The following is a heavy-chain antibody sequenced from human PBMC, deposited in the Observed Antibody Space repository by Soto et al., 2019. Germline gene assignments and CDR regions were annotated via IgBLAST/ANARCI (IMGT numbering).Heavy chain of an antibody. CDR2: ISSSGVTM. V-gene: IGHV3-11*01. D-gene: IGHD6-19*01. CDR1: GFSFRDYY. CDR3: ATDEERDGWYIGSHY. J-gene: IGHJ4*02. Sequence: QVQLVESGGDLVKPGGSLRLSCAASGFSFRDYYMSWIRQTPGKGLEWLSYISSSGVTMYYADSVKGRFTISRDNAKNSLYLEMNSLRADDTAVYYCATDEERDGWYIGSHYWGQGTPVTVSS.